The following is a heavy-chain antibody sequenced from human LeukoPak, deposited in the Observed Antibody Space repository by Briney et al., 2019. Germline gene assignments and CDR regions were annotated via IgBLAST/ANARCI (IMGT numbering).Heavy chain of an antibody. CDR2: IKPSGGST. J-gene: IGHJ4*02. V-gene: IGHV1-46*01. CDR1: GYSFTTYY. Sequence: ASVKVSCKASGYSFTTYYMHWVRQAPGQGLEWMGIIKPSGGSTSYAQKFQDRVTMTRDTSTSTVYMELSSLRSEDTAVYYCARVHDSDWYFDYWGQGTLSPSPQ. CDR3: ARVHDSDWYFDY. D-gene: IGHD6-19*01.